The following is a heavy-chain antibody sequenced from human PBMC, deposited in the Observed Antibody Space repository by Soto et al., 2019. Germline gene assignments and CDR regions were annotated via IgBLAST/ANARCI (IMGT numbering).Heavy chain of an antibody. CDR2: IYSSGST. CDR3: ARGQRFSDWFDP. CDR1: GGTLSGYY. V-gene: IGHV4-4*07. J-gene: IGHJ5*02. Sequence: NPSETLSLTCTVTGGTLSGYYWTWIRQSAGGRLEWIGRIYSSGSTNYNPSLKSRVTISLDTSMSHFSLRLRSVSAADTAVYYCARGQRFSDWFDPWGQGXLVTVYS. D-gene: IGHD3-3*01.